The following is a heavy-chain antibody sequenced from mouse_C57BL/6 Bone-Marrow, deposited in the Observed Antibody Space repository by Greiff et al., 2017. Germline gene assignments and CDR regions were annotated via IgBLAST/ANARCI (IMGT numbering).Heavy chain of an antibody. CDR1: GYTFTSYW. CDR2: IDPSDSYT. CDR3: ARDDYTKEAMDY. D-gene: IGHD2-12*01. V-gene: IGHV1-69*01. J-gene: IGHJ4*01. Sequence: QVQLKQPGAELVMPGASVKLSCKASGYTFTSYWMHWVKQRPGQGLEWIGEIDPSDSYTNYNQKFKGKSTLTVDKSSSTAYMQLSSLTSEDSAVFYCARDDYTKEAMDYWGQGTSVTVSA.